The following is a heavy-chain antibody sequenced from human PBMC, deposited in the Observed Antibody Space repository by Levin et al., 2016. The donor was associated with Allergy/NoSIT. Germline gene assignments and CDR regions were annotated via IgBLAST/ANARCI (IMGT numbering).Heavy chain of an antibody. Sequence: WVRQAPGQGLEWMGWVNPRTGATTYAQSLQGRVTLTRDTSISTAYMDLSSLTSDDTAVYYCATGKVTVTTEYWGQGTLVTVSS. V-gene: IGHV1-2*02. CDR3: ATGKVTVTTEY. CDR2: VNPRTGAT. J-gene: IGHJ4*02. D-gene: IGHD1-1*01.